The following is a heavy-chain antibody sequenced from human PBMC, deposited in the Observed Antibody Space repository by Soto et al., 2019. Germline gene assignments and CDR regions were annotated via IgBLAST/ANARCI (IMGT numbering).Heavy chain of an antibody. D-gene: IGHD3-22*01. CDR3: AASRVYDSSDYSGFHYGMDV. CDR1: GFTFDDYA. V-gene: IGHV3-9*01. Sequence: EVQLVESGGDLVQPGRSLRLSCAASGFTFDDYAMHWVRQVPGKGLQWVSGLSWNGVTIGYAASVKGRFTISRDNAKKSLYLQMNGLRPDDTALYYWAASRVYDSSDYSGFHYGMDVCGLGTTVAVSS. J-gene: IGHJ6*02. CDR2: LSWNGVTI.